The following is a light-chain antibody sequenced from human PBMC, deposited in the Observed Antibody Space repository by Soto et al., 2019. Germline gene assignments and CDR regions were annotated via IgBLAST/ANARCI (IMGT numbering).Light chain of an antibody. Sequence: NFMLTQPHSVSAAPGKTVTISCTRSSGSIARNYVQWYQQRPGSAPTTLIYEDSERPSGVPDRFSGSIDSSSNSAPLTIAGLKTEDEADYYCQSYDSINPVVFGGGTKVTVL. CDR2: EDS. CDR1: SGSIARNY. J-gene: IGLJ2*01. V-gene: IGLV6-57*04. CDR3: QSYDSINPVV.